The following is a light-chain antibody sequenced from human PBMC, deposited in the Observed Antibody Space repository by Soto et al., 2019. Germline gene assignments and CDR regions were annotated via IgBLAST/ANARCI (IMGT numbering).Light chain of an antibody. CDR2: EVR. J-gene: IGLJ1*01. CDR1: SSGVGGYDY. V-gene: IGLV2-14*01. CDR3: SSYTGTSTLYA. Sequence: QSVLTQPASVSGSPGQSITISCTGTSSGVGGYDYVSWYQQHPGKAPKLIIYEVRHRPSGVSNRFSASKSGNTASLTISGLQAEDEADYFCSSYTGTSTLYAFGTGTKVTVL.